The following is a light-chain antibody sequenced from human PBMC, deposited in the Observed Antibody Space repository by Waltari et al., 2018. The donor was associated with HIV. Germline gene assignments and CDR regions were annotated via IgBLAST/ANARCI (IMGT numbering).Light chain of an antibody. Sequence: DIVITQSPDSLAVFLGERATINFKSSQSVLYSSNNKKYLAWYQQKPGQPPKLLVYWASTRESGVPDRFSGSGSGTDFTLTISSLQAEDVAVYYCQQYYSTPLTFGGGTKVEIK. V-gene: IGKV4-1*01. CDR1: QSVLYSSNNKKY. CDR3: QQYYSTPLT. J-gene: IGKJ4*01. CDR2: WAS.